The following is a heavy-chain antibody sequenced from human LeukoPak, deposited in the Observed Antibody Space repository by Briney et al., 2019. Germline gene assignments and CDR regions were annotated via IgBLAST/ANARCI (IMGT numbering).Heavy chain of an antibody. Sequence: ASVKVSCKASGYTFTSYGISWVRQAPGQGLEWMGWTSAYNGNTNYAQKLQGRVTMTTDTSTSTAYMELRSLRSDDTAVYYCARDQRIAAAGGDYYDSSGYYRGCDYWGQGTLVTVSS. D-gene: IGHD3-22*01. CDR2: TSAYNGNT. CDR3: ARDQRIAAAGGDYYDSSGYYRGCDY. CDR1: GYTFTSYG. J-gene: IGHJ4*02. V-gene: IGHV1-18*01.